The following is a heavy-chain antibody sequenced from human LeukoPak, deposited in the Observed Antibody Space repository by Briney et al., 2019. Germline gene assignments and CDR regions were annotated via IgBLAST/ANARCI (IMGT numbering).Heavy chain of an antibody. CDR3: AKDRSCTGSSCNVGS. J-gene: IGHJ3*01. V-gene: IGHV3-23*01. CDR1: GLTFSNYA. Sequence: PGGSLRLSCAASGLTFSNYAMTWVRQAPGKGLEWVSGLSDSGRTTYYTGSVKGRFTISRDNSKNTLFLQMNSLRAEDTAVYYCAKDRSCTGSSCNVGSWGQGTMVTVSS. D-gene: IGHD2-2*01. CDR2: LSDSGRTT.